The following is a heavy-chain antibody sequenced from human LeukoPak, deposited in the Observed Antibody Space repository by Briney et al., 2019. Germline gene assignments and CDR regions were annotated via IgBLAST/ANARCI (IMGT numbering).Heavy chain of an antibody. V-gene: IGHV4-4*07. CDR1: GGSISSYY. D-gene: IGHD1-1*01. J-gene: IGHJ5*02. CDR2: IYTSGST. Sequence: SETLSLTCTVSGGSISSYYWSWIRQPAGKGLEWIGRIYTSGSTNYNPSLKSRVTMSVDTSKNQFSLKLSSVTAADTAVYYCARDQRNNWNDGPGWFDPWGQGTLVTVSS. CDR3: ARDQRNNWNDGPGWFDP.